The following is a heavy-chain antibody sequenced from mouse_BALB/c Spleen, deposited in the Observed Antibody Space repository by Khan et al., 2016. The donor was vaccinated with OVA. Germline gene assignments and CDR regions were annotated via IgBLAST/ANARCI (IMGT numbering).Heavy chain of an antibody. CDR1: GFSLTTYG. Sequence: HVQLKESGPGLVQPSQSLSITCTVSGFSLTTYGVHWVRQSPGKGLEWLGVIWSGGSTDYNAAFISRLSISKYSSKSQVFFKMNSLEVNDTAIYYCARNYDYDEGLAYWGQGTLVTVSA. CDR2: IWSGGST. CDR3: ARNYDYDEGLAY. V-gene: IGHV2-2*02. J-gene: IGHJ3*01. D-gene: IGHD2-4*01.